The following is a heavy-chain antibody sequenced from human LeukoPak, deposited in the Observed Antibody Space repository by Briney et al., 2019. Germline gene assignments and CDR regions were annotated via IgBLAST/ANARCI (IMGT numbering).Heavy chain of an antibody. CDR1: GDSINSNKW. CDR3: VSSTGRDFIYGDY. J-gene: IGHJ4*02. CDR2: ISHSGRT. V-gene: IGHV4-4*02. Sequence: SETLSLTCAVSGDSINSNKWWSWVRQPPGKGLEWIGEISHSGRTNYNPSLKSRVTISVDKSKIQFSLKLNSVTAADTAVYYCVSSTGRDFIYGDYWGQGTLVTVSS. D-gene: IGHD2-21*02.